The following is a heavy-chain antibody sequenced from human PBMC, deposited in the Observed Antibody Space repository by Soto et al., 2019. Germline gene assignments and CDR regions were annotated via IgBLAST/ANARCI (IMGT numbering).Heavy chain of an antibody. J-gene: IGHJ6*02. D-gene: IGHD1-26*01. Sequence: QVQLVQSGAEVKKPGSSVKVSCKASGGTFSSYAISWVRQAPGQGLEWMGGIIPIFGTADYAQKLQGRVTITADESTSTAYMELSTLRSEDTAVYYCSSHGGSSPDGRYYYGMDVWGQGTTVTVSS. CDR3: SSHGGSSPDGRYYYGMDV. CDR1: GGTFSSYA. V-gene: IGHV1-69*12. CDR2: IIPIFGTA.